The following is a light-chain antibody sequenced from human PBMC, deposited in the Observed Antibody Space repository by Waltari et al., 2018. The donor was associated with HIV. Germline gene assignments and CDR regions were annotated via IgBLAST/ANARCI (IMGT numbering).Light chain of an antibody. J-gene: IGKJ2*01. CDR2: AAS. CDR1: QGIGSD. Sequence: DVQMTQSPSSLSASVGGRVAITCRASQGIGSDLAWYQQKPGKVPKLLIYAASTLQSGAPSRFSGSGSGTDFTLTITNLQTEDFSFYYCQRYDRAPYTFGPGTRLELK. CDR3: QRYDRAPYT. V-gene: IGKV1-27*01.